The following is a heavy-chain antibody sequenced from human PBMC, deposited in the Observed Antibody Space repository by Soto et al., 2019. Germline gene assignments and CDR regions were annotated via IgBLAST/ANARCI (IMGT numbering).Heavy chain of an antibody. J-gene: IGHJ4*02. D-gene: IGHD2-2*01. CDR1: RGSIRDFY. Sequence: SETLSLTCTVSRGSIRDFYWSWIRQSPGKGLEWIGHIYYSGSTNYNPSLKSRVTISVDTSKNQFSLKLRSVTAADTAVYYCARFPPSRDGFSLPRTYFDFWGQGTLVTVSS. V-gene: IGHV4-59*12. CDR3: ARFPPSRDGFSLPRTYFDF. CDR2: IYYSGST.